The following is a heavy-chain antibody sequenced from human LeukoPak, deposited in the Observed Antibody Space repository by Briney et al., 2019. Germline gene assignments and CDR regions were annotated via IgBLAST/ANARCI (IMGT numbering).Heavy chain of an antibody. J-gene: IGHJ4*02. CDR3: AKYRYCCGGSCQHHPFDY. CDR2: ISGSGGST. D-gene: IGHD2-15*01. CDR1: GFTFSSYA. V-gene: IGHV3-23*01. Sequence: GGSLRLSCAASGFTFSSYAMSWVRQAPGKGLEWVSAISGSGGSTYYADSVKGRFTISRDNSKNTLYLQMNSLRAEDTAVYYCAKYRYCCGGSCQHHPFDYWGQGTLVTVSS.